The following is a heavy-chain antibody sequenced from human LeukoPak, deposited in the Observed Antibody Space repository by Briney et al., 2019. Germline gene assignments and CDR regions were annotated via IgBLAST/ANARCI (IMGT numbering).Heavy chain of an antibody. CDR2: INHSGST. CDR1: GGSFSGYY. CDR3: ARVGRITMVRGVPGRFDP. Sequence: PSETLSLTCAVYGGSFSGYYWSWIRQPPGKGLEWIGEINHSGSTNYNPSLKSRVTISVDTSKNQFSLKLSSVTAADTAVYYCARVGRITMVRGVPGRFDPWGQGTLVTVSS. V-gene: IGHV4-34*01. J-gene: IGHJ5*02. D-gene: IGHD3-10*01.